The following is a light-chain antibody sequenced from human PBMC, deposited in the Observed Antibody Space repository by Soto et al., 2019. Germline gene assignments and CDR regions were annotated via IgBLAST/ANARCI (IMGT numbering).Light chain of an antibody. V-gene: IGKV1-9*01. CDR2: DAS. Sequence: DIQLTQPPSFLSASVGDRVTITCRASQGIRSYLAWYQERPGKAPKLLIYDASTLQSGVPSRFSGSGSGTEFTLTISSLQPEDFATYYCQQINSFPVTFGGGTKV. CDR1: QGIRSY. CDR3: QQINSFPVT. J-gene: IGKJ4*01.